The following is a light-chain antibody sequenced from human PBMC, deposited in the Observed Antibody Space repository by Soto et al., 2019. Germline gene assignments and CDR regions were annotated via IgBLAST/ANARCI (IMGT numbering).Light chain of an antibody. V-gene: IGLV2-23*01. J-gene: IGLJ2*01. Sequence: QSALTQPASVSGSPGQSITISCTGTSSDVGSSNFVSWYQQEPGTAPKLIIYEGTKRPSGVSDRFSGSKSGNTASLTISGLQAEDEADYHCCLYVGSTTVYVVFGGGTKLTVL. CDR1: SSDVGSSNF. CDR2: EGT. CDR3: CLYVGSTTVYVV.